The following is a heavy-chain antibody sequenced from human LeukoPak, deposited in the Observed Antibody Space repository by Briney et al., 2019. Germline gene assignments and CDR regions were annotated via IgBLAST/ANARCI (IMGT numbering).Heavy chain of an antibody. Sequence: GGSLRLSCVASGFTFSSNGMHWVRQAPGKGLEWVTFIQYDGSKKYYADSVKGRFTISRDNSKNTLYLEMNSLRAEDTAVYYCAKRRYSSGWYLGYWGQGTLVTVSS. J-gene: IGHJ4*02. CDR3: AKRRYSSGWYLGY. CDR2: IQYDGSKK. V-gene: IGHV3-30*02. D-gene: IGHD6-19*01. CDR1: GFTFSSNG.